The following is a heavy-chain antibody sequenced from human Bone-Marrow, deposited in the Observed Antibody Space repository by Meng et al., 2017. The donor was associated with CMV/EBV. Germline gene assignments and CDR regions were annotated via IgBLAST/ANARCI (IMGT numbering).Heavy chain of an antibody. V-gene: IGHV3-23*01. D-gene: IGHD3-22*01. Sequence: GVSYRSYEMGWGGRARGEGVEWVSAISGSGGSRNYADSVKGRFTISRDNSKNTLYQQMNSLRAEDTAVYYCAGRYYYDSSGYYWLDYWGQGTLVTVSS. CDR2: ISGSGGSR. CDR3: AGRYYYDSSGYYWLDY. J-gene: IGHJ4*02. CDR1: GVSYRSYE.